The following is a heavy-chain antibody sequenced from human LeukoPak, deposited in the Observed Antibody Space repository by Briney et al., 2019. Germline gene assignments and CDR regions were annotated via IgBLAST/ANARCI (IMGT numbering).Heavy chain of an antibody. CDR1: GFTFSSYS. D-gene: IGHD5-24*01. J-gene: IGHJ4*02. Sequence: GGSLRLSCAASGFTFSSYSMNWVRQAPGKGLEWVSSISSSSSYIYCADSVKGRFTISRDNAKNSLYLQMNSLRAEDTAVYYCARSREMATMSYWGQGTLVTVSS. CDR2: ISSSSSYI. CDR3: ARSREMATMSY. V-gene: IGHV3-21*01.